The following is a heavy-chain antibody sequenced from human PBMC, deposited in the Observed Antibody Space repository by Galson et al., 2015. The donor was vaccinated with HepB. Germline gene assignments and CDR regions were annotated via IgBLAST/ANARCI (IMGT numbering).Heavy chain of an antibody. Sequence: LSLTCAVYGGSFSGYYWSWIRQPPGKGLEWIGEINHSGSTNYNPSLKSRVTISVDTSKNQFSLKLSSVTAADTAVYYCARGGRGTYSYGYAFDIWGQGTMVTVSS. J-gene: IGHJ3*02. CDR3: ARGGRGTYSYGYAFDI. D-gene: IGHD5-18*01. CDR1: GGSFSGYY. V-gene: IGHV4-34*01. CDR2: INHSGST.